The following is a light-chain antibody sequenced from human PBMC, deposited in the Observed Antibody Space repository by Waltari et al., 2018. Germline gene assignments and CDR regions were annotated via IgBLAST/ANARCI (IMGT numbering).Light chain of an antibody. CDR2: LGS. V-gene: IGKV2-28*01. CDR3: MQALQTPLT. Sequence: DVVMTQSPVSLPVTPGEPASISCSSSQSIQHVTGDNFLGRYLQKPGQPPNLLIYLGSNRASGVPDRLSGSGSGTDFTLKISRVEAEDVGVYYCMQALQTPLTFGQGTKLEIK. J-gene: IGKJ2*01. CDR1: QSIQHVTGDNF.